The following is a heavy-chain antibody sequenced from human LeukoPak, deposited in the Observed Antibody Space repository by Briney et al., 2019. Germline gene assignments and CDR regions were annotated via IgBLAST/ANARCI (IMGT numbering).Heavy chain of an antibody. Sequence: PSETLSLTCTGSGGSVSSDSWNWIRQSPGKGLEWIGYIYNTGNSNHNPSLKNRVTISFDKSKSQLSLVLTSVTAADTAIYYCARLGKMNLVQGVFWYFDLWGRGTLVTVSS. CDR2: IYNTGNS. CDR3: ARLGKMNLVQGVFWYFDL. CDR1: GGSVSSDS. D-gene: IGHD3-10*01. V-gene: IGHV4-59*08. J-gene: IGHJ2*01.